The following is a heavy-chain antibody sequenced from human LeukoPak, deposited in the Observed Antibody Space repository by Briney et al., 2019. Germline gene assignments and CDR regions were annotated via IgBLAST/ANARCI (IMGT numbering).Heavy chain of an antibody. CDR2: LYVVADT. J-gene: IGHJ4*02. CDR3: AGTKNIAAAGRLDY. V-gene: IGHV3-53*01. D-gene: IGHD6-13*01. Sequence: GGSLRLSCAASGFTVSTNYMNWVRQAPGKGLEWVSVLYVVADTYYGDSGKGRFTISRDNSKNTLYLQLNSLRAEDTAVYYCAGTKNIAAAGRLDYWGQGTLVTVSS. CDR1: GFTVSTNY.